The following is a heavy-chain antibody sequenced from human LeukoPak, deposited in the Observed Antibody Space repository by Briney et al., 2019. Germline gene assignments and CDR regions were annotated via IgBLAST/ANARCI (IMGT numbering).Heavy chain of an antibody. CDR3: ARAERLWFGELYRQGAFDI. J-gene: IGHJ3*02. D-gene: IGHD3-10*01. CDR2: RSYSGST. Sequence: SETLSLTCSVSGGSISGYHWSWIRQPPGKGLEWIGHRSYSGSTHYSTSLKSRVTISVDTSKNQLSLKLSSVTAADTAVYYCARAERLWFGELYRQGAFDIWGQGTMVTVSS. V-gene: IGHV4-59*12. CDR1: GGSISGYH.